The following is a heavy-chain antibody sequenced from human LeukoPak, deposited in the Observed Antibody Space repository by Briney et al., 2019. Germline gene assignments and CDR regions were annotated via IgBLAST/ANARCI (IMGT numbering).Heavy chain of an antibody. V-gene: IGHV3-7*04. CDR2: IKQDGSAK. J-gene: IGHJ4*02. D-gene: IGHD5-24*01. CDR1: GFTLRTYW. Sequence: GGSLRLSCEASGFTLRTYWMSWVRQAPGKGLEWVANIKQDGSAKYYVDSVKGRFTISRDSAKNSLYLQMNSLRAEDTAIYYCTRVGYIDEGIDYWGQGTLVTVSS. CDR3: TRVGYIDEGIDY.